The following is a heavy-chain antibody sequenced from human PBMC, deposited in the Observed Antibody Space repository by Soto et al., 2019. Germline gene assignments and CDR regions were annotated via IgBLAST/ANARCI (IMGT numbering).Heavy chain of an antibody. J-gene: IGHJ3*02. CDR2: VYYSGST. Sequence: SETLSLTCTVSGGSISSYYWSWIRQPPGKGLEWIGYVYYSGSTNYNPSLKSRVTISVDTSKNQLSLKMSSVTAADTAVYYCARTYYDFWSGYKIGAFDIWGQGTMVTVSS. CDR1: GGSISSYY. V-gene: IGHV4-59*08. D-gene: IGHD3-3*01. CDR3: ARTYYDFWSGYKIGAFDI.